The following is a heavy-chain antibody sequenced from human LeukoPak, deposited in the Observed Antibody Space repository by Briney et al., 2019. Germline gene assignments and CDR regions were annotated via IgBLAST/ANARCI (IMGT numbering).Heavy chain of an antibody. CDR1: GFTFSRYE. V-gene: IGHV3-48*03. D-gene: IGHD5-18*01. CDR2: ISSSGSTI. CDR3: ARDPRSGYSYGFFDY. Sequence: QPRGSLRLSCAASGFTFSRYEMNWVRQAPGKGLEWVSYISSSGSTIYYADSVKGRFTISRDNAKNSLYLQMNSLRAEDTAVHYCARDPRSGYSYGFFDYWGQGTLVTVSS. J-gene: IGHJ4*02.